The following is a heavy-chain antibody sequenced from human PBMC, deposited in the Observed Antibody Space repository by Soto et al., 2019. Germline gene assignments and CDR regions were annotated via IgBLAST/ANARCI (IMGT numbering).Heavy chain of an antibody. Sequence: PGGSLRLSCAASGFAFSSYSMNWVRQAPGKGLEWVSYTSSSSGTVYYADSVKGRFTISRNNAKNSLYLQMNSLRDEDTAVYYCARALSPSWYLDLSGRGTLVTVSS. CDR2: TSSSSGTV. V-gene: IGHV3-48*02. CDR1: GFAFSSYS. J-gene: IGHJ2*01. CDR3: ARALSPSWYLDL.